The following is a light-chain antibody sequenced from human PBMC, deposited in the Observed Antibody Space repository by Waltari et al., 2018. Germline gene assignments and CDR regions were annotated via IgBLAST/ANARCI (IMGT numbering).Light chain of an antibody. CDR2: GKN. CDR3: TSRDLSGDVV. J-gene: IGLJ2*01. Sequence: SSELTQDPAVSVALGQTVRITCQGDSLRISYGSWCRQKPGQSPELVIYGKNNRPSGSPDRFSASSSGNTASLTITGAQAEDEADYYCTSRDLSGDVVFGGGTKVTVL. V-gene: IGLV3-19*01. CDR1: SLRISY.